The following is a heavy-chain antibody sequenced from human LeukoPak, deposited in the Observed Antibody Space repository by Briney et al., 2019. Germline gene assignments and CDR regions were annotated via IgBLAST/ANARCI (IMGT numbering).Heavy chain of an antibody. J-gene: IGHJ6*03. Sequence: SETLSLTCTVSGGSISSYYWSWIRQPPGKGLEWIGYIYYSGSTNYNPSLKSRVTISVDTSKNQFSLKLSSVTAADTAVYYYARTTEGGYTYDYFYYYYMDVWGKGTTVTISS. D-gene: IGHD5-18*01. CDR2: IYYSGST. V-gene: IGHV4-59*01. CDR3: ARTTEGGYTYDYFYYYYMDV. CDR1: GGSISSYY.